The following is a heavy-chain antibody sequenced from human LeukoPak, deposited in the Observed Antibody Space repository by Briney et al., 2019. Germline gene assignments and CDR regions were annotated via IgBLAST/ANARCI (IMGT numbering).Heavy chain of an antibody. D-gene: IGHD3-3*01. Sequence: ASVKVSCKASGYTFTNYGIRWVRQAPGQGLESMGWISAYNGNTNCAQKLQGRVTMTTDTSTSTAYMELRSLRSDDTAVYYCARDSSLRFSEWLPHFDYWGQGTLVTVSS. CDR1: GYTFTNYG. CDR3: ARDSSLRFSEWLPHFDY. V-gene: IGHV1-18*01. J-gene: IGHJ4*02. CDR2: ISAYNGNT.